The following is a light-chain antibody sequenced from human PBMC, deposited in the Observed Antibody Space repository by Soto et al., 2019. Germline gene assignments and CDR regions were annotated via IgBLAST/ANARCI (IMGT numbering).Light chain of an antibody. V-gene: IGKV3-15*01. CDR1: QSVNSN. CDR2: GAS. CDR3: QQYNNWRT. Sequence: EIVMTQSPATLSVSPGERATLSCRASQSVNSNLAWYQQKPGQAPRLLISGASTRATGIPARFSGSGSETEFTLTISSLQSEDLAVYYCQQYNNWRTFGQGTKVEIK. J-gene: IGKJ1*01.